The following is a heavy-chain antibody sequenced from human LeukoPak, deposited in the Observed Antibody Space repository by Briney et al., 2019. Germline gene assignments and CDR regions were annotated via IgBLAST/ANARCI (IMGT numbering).Heavy chain of an antibody. CDR3: ARKAGTTYNWFDP. D-gene: IGHD1-1*01. CDR2: ISSSSSYI. CDR1: GFTFSSYS. V-gene: IGHV3-21*01. J-gene: IGHJ5*02. Sequence: GGSLRLSCAASGFTFSSYSMNWVRQAPGKGLEWVSSISSSSSYIYYADSVKGRFTTSRDNAKNSLYLQMNSLRAEDTAVYYCARKAGTTYNWFDPWGQGTLVTVSS.